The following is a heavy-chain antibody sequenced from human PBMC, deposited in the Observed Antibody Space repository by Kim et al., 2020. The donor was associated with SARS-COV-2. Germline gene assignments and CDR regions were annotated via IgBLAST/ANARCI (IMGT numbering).Heavy chain of an antibody. Sequence: YQDSRKGRFTSPRDNSKNTLYQRMNSLRAEGPAVYYCARDGTGFDGYFQHWGQGTLVTVSS. D-gene: IGHD6-13*01. V-gene: IGHV3-30*05. J-gene: IGHJ1*01. CDR3: ARDGTGFDGYFQH.